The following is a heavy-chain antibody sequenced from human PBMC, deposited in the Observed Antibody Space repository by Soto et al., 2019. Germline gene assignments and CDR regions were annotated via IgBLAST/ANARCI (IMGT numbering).Heavy chain of an antibody. CDR3: AGVVGGYYYGMDV. J-gene: IGHJ6*02. CDR1: GGSISSSNW. V-gene: IGHV4-4*02. Sequence: QVQLQESGPGLVKPSGTLSLTCAVSGGSISSSNWWSWVRQPPGRGRVWIGEIDHSGGTNYNPSLKSRVTISVDKAKNHCSLKLSSVTAADTAVYYCAGVVGGYYYGMDVWGQGTTVTVSS. CDR2: IDHSGGT. D-gene: IGHD2-2*01.